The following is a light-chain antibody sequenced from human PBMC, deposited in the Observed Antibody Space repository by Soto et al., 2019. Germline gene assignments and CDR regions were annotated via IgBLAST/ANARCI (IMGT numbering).Light chain of an antibody. CDR1: QSVGTY. V-gene: IGKV3-11*01. CDR2: DSS. Sequence: EIVLTQSPATLSLSPGERATLSCRASQSVGTYFAWYQQKPGQAPRLLIYDSSNRATGIPARFSGSGSGTDFPLTSSSLEPEDLAVYYCQQRIDWHSTLGGETKVEIK. J-gene: IGKJ4*01. CDR3: QQRIDWHST.